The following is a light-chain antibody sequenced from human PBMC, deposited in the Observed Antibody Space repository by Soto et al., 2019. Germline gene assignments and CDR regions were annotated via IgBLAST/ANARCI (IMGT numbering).Light chain of an antibody. J-gene: IGLJ2*01. Sequence: QSVLTQPPSASGTPGQRVTISCSGSSSNIGSNYVYWYQQLPGTAPKLLIYRNNQRPSGVPDRFSGSKSGTSASLAISGLGSEDEADYYCAAWDNSRSVLFGGGTKVTVL. CDR3: AAWDNSRSVL. CDR2: RNN. CDR1: SSNIGSNY. V-gene: IGLV1-47*01.